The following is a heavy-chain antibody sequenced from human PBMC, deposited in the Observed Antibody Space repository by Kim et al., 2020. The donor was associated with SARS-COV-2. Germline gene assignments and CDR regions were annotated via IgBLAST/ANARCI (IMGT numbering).Heavy chain of an antibody. V-gene: IGHV3-23*01. J-gene: IGHJ4*02. Sequence: TFYAGSVKGRFTISRDNSKGTLYLQMNSLRAEDTALYYCARGLGTPDYWGQGTLVTVSS. D-gene: IGHD7-27*01. CDR3: ARGLGTPDY. CDR2: T.